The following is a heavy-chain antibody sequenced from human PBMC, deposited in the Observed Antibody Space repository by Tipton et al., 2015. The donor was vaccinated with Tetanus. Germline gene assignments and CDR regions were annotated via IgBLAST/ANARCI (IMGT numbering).Heavy chain of an antibody. CDR3: ARDRGDYIYYGMDV. D-gene: IGHD3-22*01. V-gene: IGHV1-2*02. J-gene: IGHJ6*02. Sequence: QLVQSGAEVKRPGASVKVSCKASGYTFVGQYMYWVRQAPGQGLEWMGWIDPNSGHTNYAQKFQGRVTMTRDTSISTAYMELSSLRSDDTAVYYCARDRGDYIYYGMDVWGPGTTVTVS. CDR1: GYTFVGQY. CDR2: IDPNSGHT.